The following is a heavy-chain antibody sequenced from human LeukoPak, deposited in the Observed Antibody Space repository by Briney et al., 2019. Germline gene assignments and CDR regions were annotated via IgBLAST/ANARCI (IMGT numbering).Heavy chain of an antibody. CDR1: GFTFSSSA. D-gene: IGHD1-26*01. V-gene: IGHV3-23*01. Sequence: GGSLRLSCAASGFTFSSSAMTWVRQAPGKGVEWVSHISGSGGSTYYADSVKGRFTISRDNSKNTLYLQMNSLRAEDTAVYYCAKAGSLWELPVDWGQGTLVTVSS. CDR3: AKAGSLWELPVD. J-gene: IGHJ4*02. CDR2: ISGSGGST.